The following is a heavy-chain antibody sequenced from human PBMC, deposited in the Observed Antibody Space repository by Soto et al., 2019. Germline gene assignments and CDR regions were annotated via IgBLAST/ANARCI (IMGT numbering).Heavy chain of an antibody. J-gene: IGHJ4*02. CDR3: AHSSSRWPLGY. CDR2: VYWDDDK. CDR1: GFSLSTSGVG. Sequence: QITLKESGPALVKPTQTLTLTCTFSGFSLSTSGVGVVWLRQPPGKALEWLALVYWDDDKRYSPSLKSRLTTSQDTPKNLVVLTMNNLDPVDTATYYCAHSSSRWPLGYWGQGAVVTVSS. D-gene: IGHD4-17*01. V-gene: IGHV2-5*02.